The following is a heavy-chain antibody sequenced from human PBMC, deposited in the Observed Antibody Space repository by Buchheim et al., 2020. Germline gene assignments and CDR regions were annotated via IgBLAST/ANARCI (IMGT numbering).Heavy chain of an antibody. CDR2: IYYSGST. D-gene: IGHD6-19*01. Sequence: QVQLQESGPGLVKPSETLSLTCTVSGGSISSYYWSWIRQPPGKGLEWIGYIYYSGSTNYNTSLKSRVTISVDTSKNQFSLKLSSVTAADTAVYYCARDIGAGTGWFDPWGQGTL. CDR1: GGSISSYY. V-gene: IGHV4-59*01. J-gene: IGHJ5*02. CDR3: ARDIGAGTGWFDP.